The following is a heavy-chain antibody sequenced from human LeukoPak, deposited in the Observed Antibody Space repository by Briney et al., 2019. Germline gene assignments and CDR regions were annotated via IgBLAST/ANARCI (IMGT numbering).Heavy chain of an antibody. CDR2: ITYDGSNK. Sequence: GRSLRLSCAASGFTSSNYGMYWVRQAPGRGLGWVALITYDGSNKYYPHTVKGRFTISRNNSKNTLYLQRGSLRDEDMDVYYCARPPSRIQLWYDYWGQGTLVTVSS. CDR1: GFTSSNYG. J-gene: IGHJ4*02. CDR3: ARPPSRIQLWYDY. D-gene: IGHD5-18*01. V-gene: IGHV3-30*03.